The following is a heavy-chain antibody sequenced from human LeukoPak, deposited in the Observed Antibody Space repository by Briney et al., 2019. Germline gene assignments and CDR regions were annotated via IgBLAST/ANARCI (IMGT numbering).Heavy chain of an antibody. CDR1: GGSISSGDYY. V-gene: IGHV4-30-4*08. Sequence: PSETLSLTCTVSGGSISSGDYYWSWIRQPPGKGLEWIGYIYYSGSTYHNPSLKSRVTISVDTSKNQFSLKLSSVTAADTAVYYCARYNNWNQDAFDIWGQGTMVTVSS. J-gene: IGHJ3*02. D-gene: IGHD1-20*01. CDR2: IYYSGST. CDR3: ARYNNWNQDAFDI.